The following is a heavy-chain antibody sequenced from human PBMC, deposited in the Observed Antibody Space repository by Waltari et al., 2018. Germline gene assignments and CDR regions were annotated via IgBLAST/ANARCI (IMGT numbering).Heavy chain of an antibody. D-gene: IGHD3-16*01. CDR1: GYTFTSYG. V-gene: IGHV1-18*01. J-gene: IGHJ4*02. CDR2: ISAYNGNT. CDR3: AREQGPAGGVVGISDY. Sequence: QVQLVQSGAEVKKPGASVKVSCKASGYTFTSYGISWVRQAPGQGLEWMGWISAYNGNTNYAQKLQGRVTMTTDPSTSTAYMGLRSLRSDDTAVYYCAREQGPAGGVVGISDYWGQGTLVTVSS.